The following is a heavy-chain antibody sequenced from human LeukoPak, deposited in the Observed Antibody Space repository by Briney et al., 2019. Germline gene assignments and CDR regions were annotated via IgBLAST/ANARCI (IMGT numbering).Heavy chain of an antibody. CDR3: ARESLTQPTPTVVTPPPS. D-gene: IGHD4-23*01. CDR1: GFTVSSNY. J-gene: IGHJ3*01. V-gene: IGHV3-53*05. Sequence: GGSLRLSCAASGFTVSSNYMSWVRQAPGKGLEWVSVIYSGGSTYYADSVKGRFTISRDNSKNTLYLQMNSLRSEDAAVYYCARESLTQPTPTVVTPPPSWGQGTMVTVSS. CDR2: IYSGGST.